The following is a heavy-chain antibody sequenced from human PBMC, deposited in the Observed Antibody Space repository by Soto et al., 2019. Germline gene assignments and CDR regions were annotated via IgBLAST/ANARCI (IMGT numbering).Heavy chain of an antibody. CDR3: ARVGHITNYGMAA. J-gene: IGHJ6*02. CDR1: GGTFSSYP. CDR2: IIPFFGTA. Sequence: QVQLVQSGAEVKKPGSSVKVSCEASGGTFSSYPINWVRQAPGQGLEWMGGIIPFFGTANYAQKFQGRDTITADDATSTAYMELRSLRSEDTAVYYCARVGHITNYGMAAWGQGTTVTVSS. V-gene: IGHV1-69*01. D-gene: IGHD1-26*01.